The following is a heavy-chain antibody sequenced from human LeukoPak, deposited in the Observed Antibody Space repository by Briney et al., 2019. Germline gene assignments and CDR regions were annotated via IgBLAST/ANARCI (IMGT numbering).Heavy chain of an antibody. J-gene: IGHJ5*02. CDR3: ARGPLRGHYDSSGYYSP. CDR1: GGSFSGYY. V-gene: IGHV4-34*01. D-gene: IGHD3-22*01. Sequence: SETLSLTCAVYGGSFSGYYWSWIRQPPGNGLEWIGEINHSGSTNYNPSLKSRVTISVDTSKNQFSLKLSSVAAADTAVYYCARGPLRGHYDSSGYYSPWGQGTLVTVSS. CDR2: INHSGST.